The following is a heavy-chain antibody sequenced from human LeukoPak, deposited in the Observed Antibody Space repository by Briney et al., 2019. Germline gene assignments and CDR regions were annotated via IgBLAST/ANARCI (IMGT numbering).Heavy chain of an antibody. CDR3: ARGGSYYYGMDV. CDR2: IYYSGST. V-gene: IGHV4-39*07. J-gene: IGHJ6*02. CDR1: GGSISSSSYY. Sequence: SETLSLTCTVSGGSISSSSYYWGWIRQPPGKGLEWIGSIYYSGSTNYNPSLKSRVTISVDTSKNQFSLKLSSVTAADTAVYYCARGGSYYYGMDVWGQGTTVTVSS.